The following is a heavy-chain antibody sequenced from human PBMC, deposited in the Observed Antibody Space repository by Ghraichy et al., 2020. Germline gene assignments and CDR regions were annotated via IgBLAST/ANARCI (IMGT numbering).Heavy chain of an antibody. CDR2: VYYSGNS. V-gene: IGHV4-39*01. CDR3: ARRWNYDA. J-gene: IGHJ2*01. D-gene: IGHD3-16*01. Sequence: SETLSLTCTVSGGSIARRGIYWGWIRQPPGKGLEWIGAVYYSGNSYYNPSLKSRVSISLDTSNNQFSLSLSSVTAADTAIYYCARRWNYDAWGRGTLVTVSS. CDR1: GGSIARRGIY.